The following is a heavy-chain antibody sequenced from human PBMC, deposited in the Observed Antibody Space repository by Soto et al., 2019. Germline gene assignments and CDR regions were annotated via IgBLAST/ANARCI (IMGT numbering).Heavy chain of an antibody. CDR3: AKDFGVTGSSLDY. V-gene: IGHV3-9*01. Sequence: GGSLRLSCAASGFTFDDYAMHWVRQAPGKGLEWVSGISWNSGSIGYADSVKGRFTISRDNAKNSLYLQMNSLRAEDTALYYCAKDFGVTGSSLDYWGQGTLVTVS. CDR2: ISWNSGSI. J-gene: IGHJ4*02. D-gene: IGHD2-21*02. CDR1: GFTFDDYA.